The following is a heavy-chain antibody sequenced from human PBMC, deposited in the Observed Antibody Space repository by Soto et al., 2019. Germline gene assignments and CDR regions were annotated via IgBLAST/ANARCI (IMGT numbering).Heavy chain of an antibody. D-gene: IGHD6-19*01. CDR2: ISSTSRAI. J-gene: IGHJ4*02. V-gene: IGHV3-48*02. Sequence: EVRLVEFGGGLVQPGGSLRLSCSVSGFTFSSYSIHWVRQAPGKGLEWISYISSTSRAIHYADSVRGRFTVSRDNDKNSSYLQRNSLTDEDTAIYHCARVYSSGWSADFWGQGTRVTVSS. CDR1: GFTFSSYS. CDR3: ARVYSSGWSADF.